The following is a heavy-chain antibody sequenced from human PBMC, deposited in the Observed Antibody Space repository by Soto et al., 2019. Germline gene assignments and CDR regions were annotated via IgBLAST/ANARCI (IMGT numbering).Heavy chain of an antibody. J-gene: IGHJ3*02. Sequence: PSETLSLTCTVSGGSISSGGYYWSWIRQHPGKGLEWIGYIYYSGSTYYNPSLKSRVTISVDTSKNQFSLKLSSVTAADTAVYYCARGMMDCSSTSCYKDAFDIWGQGTMVTV. CDR2: IYYSGST. V-gene: IGHV4-31*03. CDR3: ARGMMDCSSTSCYKDAFDI. D-gene: IGHD2-2*02. CDR1: GGSISSGGYY.